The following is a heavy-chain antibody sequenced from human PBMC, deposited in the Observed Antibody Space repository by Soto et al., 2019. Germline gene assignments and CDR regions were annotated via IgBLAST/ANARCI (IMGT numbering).Heavy chain of an antibody. CDR2: ISYDGSNK. V-gene: IGHV3-30*03. CDR1: GFTFSSYG. J-gene: IGHJ4*02. D-gene: IGHD3-22*01. Sequence: QVQLVESGGGVVQPGRSLRLSCAASGFTFSSYGMHWVRQAPGKGLEWVAVISYDGSNKYYADSVKGRFTISRDNSKNTLYLQMNSLRAEETAVYYCARGASKPNYYDSSGYTNYFDYWGQGTLVTVSS. CDR3: ARGASKPNYYDSSGYTNYFDY.